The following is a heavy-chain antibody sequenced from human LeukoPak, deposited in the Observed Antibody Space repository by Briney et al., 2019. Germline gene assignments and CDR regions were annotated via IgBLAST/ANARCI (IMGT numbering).Heavy chain of an antibody. CDR3: AKDPRPGYSSGWYNYFDY. Sequence: GGSLRLSCAASGFTFSSYGMHWVRQAPGKGLEWVAFIRYDGSNKYYADSVKGRFTISRDNSKNTLYPQMNSLRAEDTAVYYCAKDPRPGYSSGWYNYFDYWGQGTLVTVSS. D-gene: IGHD6-19*01. CDR2: IRYDGSNK. V-gene: IGHV3-30*02. CDR1: GFTFSSYG. J-gene: IGHJ4*02.